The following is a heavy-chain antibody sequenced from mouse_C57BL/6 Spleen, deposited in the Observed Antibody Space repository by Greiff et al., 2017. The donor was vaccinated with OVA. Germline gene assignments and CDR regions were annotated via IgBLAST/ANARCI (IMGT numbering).Heavy chain of an antibody. CDR3: ALYDGYSYAMDY. CDR1: GYTFTDYY. Sequence: VQLQQSGPELVKPGASVKISCKASGYTFTDYYMNWVKQSHGKSLEWIGDINPNNGGTSYNQKFKGKATLTVDKSSSTAYMELRSLTSEDSAVYYCALYDGYSYAMDYWGQGTSVTVSS. J-gene: IGHJ4*01. CDR2: INPNNGGT. V-gene: IGHV1-26*01. D-gene: IGHD2-3*01.